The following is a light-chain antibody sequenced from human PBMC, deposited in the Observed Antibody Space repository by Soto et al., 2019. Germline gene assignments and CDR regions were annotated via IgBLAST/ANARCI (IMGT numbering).Light chain of an antibody. J-gene: IGKJ5*01. CDR2: GAS. Sequence: EIVMTQSPATLSVSPGERATLSCRASQSVSSNLAWYQQKPGQAPRLLIYGASTRATGIPARFSGSGSGTDFPLTVSSLQPEEFAGYYCQQYNNWPPLTFGQGTRLEIK. V-gene: IGKV3-15*01. CDR3: QQYNNWPPLT. CDR1: QSVSSN.